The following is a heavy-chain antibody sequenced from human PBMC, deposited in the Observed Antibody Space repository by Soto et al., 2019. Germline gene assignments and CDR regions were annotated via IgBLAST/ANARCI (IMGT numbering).Heavy chain of an antibody. J-gene: IGHJ4*02. V-gene: IGHV1-3*01. Sequence: ASVKVSCKASGYTFTSYDMHWVRQAPGQRLEWMGWINAGNGNAKYSQKFQGRVTITRDTSASTAYIDLSSLRSEDTAVYYGARDKITGFLDYWGQGTLVTVSS. CDR3: ARDKITGFLDY. CDR2: INAGNGNA. CDR1: GYTFTSYD. D-gene: IGHD1-20*01.